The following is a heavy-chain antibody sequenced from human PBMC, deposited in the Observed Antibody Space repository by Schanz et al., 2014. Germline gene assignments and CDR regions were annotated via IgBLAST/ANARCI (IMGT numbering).Heavy chain of an antibody. J-gene: IGHJ3*02. V-gene: IGHV3-23*01. Sequence: EVHLLESGGGLVEPGGSLRLSCATSGFSLDIFAVSGVRQAPGKGLQWVSAISGSGGSTYYADSVKGRFTISRDNSKNTLYLQMNSLRAEDTAVYYCAKGRFGELSAFDIWGQGTMVTVSS. CDR3: AKGRFGELSAFDI. CDR1: GFSLDIFA. D-gene: IGHD3-10*01. CDR2: ISGSGGST.